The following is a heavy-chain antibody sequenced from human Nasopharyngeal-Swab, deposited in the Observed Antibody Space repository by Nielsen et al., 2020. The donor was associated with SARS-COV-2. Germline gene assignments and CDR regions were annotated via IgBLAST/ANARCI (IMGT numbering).Heavy chain of an antibody. V-gene: IGHV3-23*01. D-gene: IGHD2-15*01. CDR1: GFTFSSYA. Sequence: GESLKISCAASGFTFSSYAMSWVRQAPGKGPEWVSAISGSGGSTYYADSVKGRFTISRDNSKNTLYLQMNSLRAEGTAVYYCAKDQGYCSGGSCYDYYYYMDVWGKGTTVTVSS. CDR2: ISGSGGST. J-gene: IGHJ6*03. CDR3: AKDQGYCSGGSCYDYYYYMDV.